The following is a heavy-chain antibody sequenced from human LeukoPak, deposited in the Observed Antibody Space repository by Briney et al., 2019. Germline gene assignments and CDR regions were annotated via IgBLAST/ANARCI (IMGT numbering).Heavy chain of an antibody. J-gene: IGHJ4*02. V-gene: IGHV1-24*01. D-gene: IGHD6-13*01. Sequence: ASVKVSCKVSGYTLTELSMHWVRQAPGKGLEWMGGFDPEDGETIYAQKFQGRVTMTEDTSTDTAYMELSSLRSEDTAVYYCATDRGRGKAAVGPFDYWGQGTLVTVSS. CDR3: ATDRGRGKAAVGPFDY. CDR2: FDPEDGET. CDR1: GYTLTELS.